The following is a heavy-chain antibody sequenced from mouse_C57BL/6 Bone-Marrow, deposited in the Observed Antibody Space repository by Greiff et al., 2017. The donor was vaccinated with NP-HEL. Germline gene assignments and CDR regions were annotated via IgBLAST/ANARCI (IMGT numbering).Heavy chain of an antibody. Sequence: VQLQQSGAELMKPGASVKLSCKATGYTFTGYWIEWVKQRPGHGLEWIGEILPGSGSTNYHEKFKGKATFTADTSSNTAYMQLSSLTSEDSAVYYCARRYSNPYAMDYWGQGPSVTVSS. CDR3: ARRYSNPYAMDY. CDR1: GYTFTGYW. J-gene: IGHJ4*01. D-gene: IGHD2-5*01. CDR2: ILPGSGST. V-gene: IGHV1-9*01.